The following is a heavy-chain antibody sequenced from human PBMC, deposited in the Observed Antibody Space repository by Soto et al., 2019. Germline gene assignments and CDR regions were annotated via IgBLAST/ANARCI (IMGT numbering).Heavy chain of an antibody. CDR3: ASGPVNYYPS. CDR1: GGSISSSSYY. D-gene: IGHD3-10*01. J-gene: IGHJ4*02. CDR2: IYYSGST. V-gene: IGHV4-39*01. Sequence: QLQLQESGPGLVKPSETLSLTCTVSGGSISSSSYYWGWIRQPPGKGLEGIGSIYYSGSTYYNPSIKSRDTISVDTSKNQFTLKLSSVAAADTAVYYCASGPVNYYPSWGQGTLVTVSS.